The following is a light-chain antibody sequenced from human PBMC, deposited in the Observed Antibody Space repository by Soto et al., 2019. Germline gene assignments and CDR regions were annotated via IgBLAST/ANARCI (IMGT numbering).Light chain of an antibody. CDR2: DAS. Sequence: SLLTQSPATLSLSPGERATLSCRASQSVSSSLAWYQQKPGQPPRLLIYDASNRASGIPARFSGSGSGTDFTLTISSLQPEDFAVYYCQQGTNWPVTFGQGTRREIK. V-gene: IGKV3-11*01. J-gene: IGKJ5*01. CDR3: QQGTNWPVT. CDR1: QSVSSS.